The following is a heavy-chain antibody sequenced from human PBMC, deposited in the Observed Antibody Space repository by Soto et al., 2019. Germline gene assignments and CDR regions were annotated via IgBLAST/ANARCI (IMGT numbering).Heavy chain of an antibody. CDR3: ARGGYSYGEWYYFDY. V-gene: IGHV4-59*01. CDR1: GGSISSYY. Sequence: QVQLQESGPRLVKPSETLSLTCTVSGGSISSYYWSWIRQPPGKGLEWIGYIYYSGSTNYNPSLKHRVTISVDTSKNQFSLKLSSVTAADTAVYYCARGGYSYGEWYYFDYWGQGTLVTVSS. CDR2: IYYSGST. D-gene: IGHD5-18*01. J-gene: IGHJ4*02.